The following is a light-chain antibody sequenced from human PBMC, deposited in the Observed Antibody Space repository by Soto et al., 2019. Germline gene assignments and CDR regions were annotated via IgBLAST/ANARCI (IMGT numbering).Light chain of an antibody. Sequence: EIVMTQSPATLSVSPGERATLSCRASQSVSSYLAWYQQKPGQAPRLLIYGASTRATGIPSRFSGSGSGTEFTLTISSLQSEDFAVYYCQQYNNCPPTFGQGTRLEIK. CDR2: GAS. J-gene: IGKJ5*01. CDR1: QSVSSY. V-gene: IGKV3-15*01. CDR3: QQYNNCPPT.